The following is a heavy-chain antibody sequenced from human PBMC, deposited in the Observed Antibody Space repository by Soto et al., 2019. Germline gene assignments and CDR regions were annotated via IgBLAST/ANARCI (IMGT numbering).Heavy chain of an antibody. CDR2: IYYSGST. D-gene: IGHD3-9*01. J-gene: IGHJ2*01. CDR3: ARPTYDILTGYSPAWYFDL. CDR1: GGSISSGGYY. Sequence: QVQLQESGPGLVKPSQTLSLTCTVSGGSISSGGYYWSWIRQHPGKGLEWIGYIYYSGSTYYNPSLKSRVTISVDTSKNQFSLTLSSVTAADTAVYYCARPTYDILTGYSPAWYFDLWGRGTLVTVSS. V-gene: IGHV4-31*03.